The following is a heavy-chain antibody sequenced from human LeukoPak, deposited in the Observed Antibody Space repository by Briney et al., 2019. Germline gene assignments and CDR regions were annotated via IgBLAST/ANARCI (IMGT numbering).Heavy chain of an antibody. CDR1: GGSISSYY. CDR3: ASSTYCGGDCYFWDYFDY. D-gene: IGHD2-21*02. V-gene: IGHV4-4*09. Sequence: SETLPLTCTVSGGSISSYYWSWIRQPPGMGLEWIGYIYTSGSTNYNPSLKSRVTISVDTSKNQFSLKLSSVTAADTAVYYCASSTYCGGDCYFWDYFDYWGQGTLVTVSS. J-gene: IGHJ4*02. CDR2: IYTSGST.